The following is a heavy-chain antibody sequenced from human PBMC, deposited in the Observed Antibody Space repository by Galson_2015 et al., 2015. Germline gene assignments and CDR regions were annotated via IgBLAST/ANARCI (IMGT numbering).Heavy chain of an antibody. V-gene: IGHV3-21*01. CDR3: AGSHSSGWLYWYFDL. CDR1: GFIFSSYS. D-gene: IGHD6-19*01. J-gene: IGHJ2*01. CDR2: ISSSSSYI. Sequence: LRLSCAASGFIFSSYSMNWVRQAPGPGLEWVSSISSSSSYIYYADSVKGRFTISRDNSKNSLYLQMNSLRAEDTAVYYCAGSHSSGWLYWYFDLWGRGTLVTVSS.